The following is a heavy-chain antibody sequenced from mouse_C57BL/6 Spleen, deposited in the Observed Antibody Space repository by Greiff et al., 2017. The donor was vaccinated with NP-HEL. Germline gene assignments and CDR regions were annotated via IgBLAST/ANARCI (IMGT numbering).Heavy chain of an antibody. V-gene: IGHV1-54*01. CDR3: ARWAYGSSY. Sequence: VQLQQSGAELVRPGTSVKVSCKASGYAFTNYLIEWVKQRPGQGLEWIGVINPGSGGTNYNEKFKGKATLTADKSSSTAYMQLSSLTSEDSAVYFCARWAYGSSYWGQGTTLTVSS. CDR1: GYAFTNYL. J-gene: IGHJ2*01. CDR2: INPGSGGT. D-gene: IGHD1-1*01.